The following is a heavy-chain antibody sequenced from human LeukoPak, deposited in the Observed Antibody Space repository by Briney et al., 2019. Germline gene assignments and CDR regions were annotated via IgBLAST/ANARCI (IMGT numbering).Heavy chain of an antibody. CDR2: IYTSGST. Sequence: SETLSLTCTVSGGSISSYYWSWIRQPAGKGLEWIGRIYTSGSTNYNPSLKSRVTMSVDTSKNQFSLKLSSVTAADTAVYYCAREGGGGDPFYYGMDVWGQGTTVTVSS. V-gene: IGHV4-4*07. CDR3: AREGGGGDPFYYGMDV. D-gene: IGHD2-21*02. J-gene: IGHJ6*02. CDR1: GGSISSYY.